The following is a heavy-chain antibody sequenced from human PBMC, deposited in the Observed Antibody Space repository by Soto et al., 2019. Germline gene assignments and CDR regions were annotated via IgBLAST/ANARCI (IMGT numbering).Heavy chain of an antibody. Sequence: QVQLVQSGAEVKKPGSSVKVSCKASGGTFSSYAISWVRQAPGQGLEWMGGIIPIFGTANYAQKFQGRVTITADESPSPAYMELSSLRSDDTAVYFCARVIGSGSYPDYWGQGTLVTVSS. D-gene: IGHD1-26*01. CDR3: ARVIGSGSYPDY. J-gene: IGHJ4*02. CDR1: GGTFSSYA. V-gene: IGHV1-69*12. CDR2: IIPIFGTA.